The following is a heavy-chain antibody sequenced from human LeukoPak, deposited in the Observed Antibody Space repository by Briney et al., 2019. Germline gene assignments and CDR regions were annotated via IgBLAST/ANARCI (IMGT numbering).Heavy chain of an antibody. V-gene: IGHV3-74*03. CDR3: AREVASAAFDY. Sequence: SGGSLRLSGAASGFTFSGYWMHWVRQAPGKGLMWVSLIKSDGSRAMYADSVKGRFSISRDNAKNTLDLQMNSLRAEDTAVYFCAREVASAAFDYWGQGTPVTVSS. D-gene: IGHD5-12*01. CDR1: GFTFSGYW. J-gene: IGHJ4*02. CDR2: IKSDGSRA.